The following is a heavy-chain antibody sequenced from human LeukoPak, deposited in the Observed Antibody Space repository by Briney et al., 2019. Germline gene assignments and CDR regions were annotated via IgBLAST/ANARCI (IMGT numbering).Heavy chain of an antibody. J-gene: IGHJ4*02. CDR3: AKDRDGSGSYSDY. CDR1: GFTFDDYA. V-gene: IGHV3-43D*03. CDR2: ISWDGVST. Sequence: WGSLRLSCAASGFTFDDYAMHWVRQAPGKGLEWVSIISWDGVSTYYADSVKGRFTISRDNSKNSLYLQMNSLRAEDTALYYCAKDRDGSGSYSDYWGQGTLVTVSS. D-gene: IGHD3-10*01.